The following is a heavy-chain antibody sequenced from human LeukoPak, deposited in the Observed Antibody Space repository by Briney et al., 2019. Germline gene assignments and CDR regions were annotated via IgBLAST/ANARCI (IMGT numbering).Heavy chain of an antibody. CDR1: GFTFDDYA. CDR2: ISGDGGST. CDR3: AKEDLSGSSCDY. D-gene: IGHD1-26*01. V-gene: IGHV3-43*02. J-gene: IGHJ4*02. Sequence: GGSLRLSCAASGFTFDDYAMHWARQAPGKGLEWVSLISGDGGSTYYADSVKGRFTISRDNSKNSLYLQMNSLRTEDTALYYCAKEDLSGSSCDYWGQGTLVTVSS.